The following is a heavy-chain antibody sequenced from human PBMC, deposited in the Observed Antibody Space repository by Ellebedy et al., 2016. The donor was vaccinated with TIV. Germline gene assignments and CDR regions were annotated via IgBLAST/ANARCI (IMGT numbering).Heavy chain of an antibody. Sequence: AASVKVSCKASGYTFTNYAINWVRQASGQGLEGMGWMNPKTNNTVYAQKFQGRVTMTRNTTIKTAYLSLTSLKFDDTAVYFCTTGVTMGENRFFDSWGQGTLVIVSS. CDR3: TTGVTMGENRFFDS. J-gene: IGHJ5*01. CDR1: GYTFTNYA. V-gene: IGHV1-8*01. CDR2: MNPKTNNT. D-gene: IGHD2-21*02.